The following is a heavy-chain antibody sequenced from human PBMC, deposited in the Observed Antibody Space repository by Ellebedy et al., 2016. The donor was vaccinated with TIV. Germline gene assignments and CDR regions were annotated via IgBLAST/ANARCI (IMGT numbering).Heavy chain of an antibody. J-gene: IGHJ6*02. CDR2: MFHTGRT. CDR1: GASIISNNW. Sequence: SETLSLXCAVSGASIISNNWWSWVRQPPGNGLEWIGDMFHTGRTNYNPSLKSRVTISVEKSKNQFSLLLSSVTAADTAIYYCARILTGYYNQYYDGMVVWGQGTTVTVSS. V-gene: IGHV4-4*02. D-gene: IGHD3-9*01. CDR3: ARILTGYYNQYYDGMVV.